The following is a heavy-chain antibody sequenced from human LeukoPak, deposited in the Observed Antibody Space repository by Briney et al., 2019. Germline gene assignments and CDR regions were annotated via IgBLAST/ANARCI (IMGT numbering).Heavy chain of an antibody. V-gene: IGHV4-30-4*07. J-gene: IGHJ4*02. CDR1: GGSISSGGYS. Sequence: PSQTLSLTCAVSGGSISSGGYSWSWIRQPPGKGLEWIGYIYYSGSTYCNPSLKSRVTISVDTSKNQFSLKLSSVTAADTAVYYCARGLTTPSFDYWGQGTLVTVSS. CDR2: IYYSGST. D-gene: IGHD3-3*01. CDR3: ARGLTTPSFDY.